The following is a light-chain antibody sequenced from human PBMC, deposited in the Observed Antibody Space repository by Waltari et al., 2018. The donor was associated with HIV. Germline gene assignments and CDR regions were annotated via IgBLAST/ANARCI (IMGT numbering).Light chain of an antibody. CDR2: EVI. J-gene: IGLJ3*02. CDR3: SSYAGDYNLV. V-gene: IGLV2-8*01. CDR1: SSAVGGFNY. Sequence: SALTHPPPASGSPGQSVTLPCSGTSSAVGGFNYLSWYQRHPGKAPKLLIYEVIKRPSGVPDRFFGSKSGNTASLTVSGLQAEDEADYFCSSYAGDYNLVFGGGTKLTVL.